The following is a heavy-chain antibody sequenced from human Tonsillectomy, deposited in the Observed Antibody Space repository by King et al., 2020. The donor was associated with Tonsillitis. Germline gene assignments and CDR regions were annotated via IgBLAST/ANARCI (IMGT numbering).Heavy chain of an antibody. CDR1: GGTVTNYG. V-gene: IGHV1-69*04. J-gene: IGHJ6*02. D-gene: IGHD2-8*01. CDR2: IIPILGLP. CDR3: ARDGNCTNNECQGGYNSRGLYV. Sequence: QLVQSGAEVKKPGSSVKVSCKASGGTVTNYGISWVRQAPGQGLEWMGRIIPILGLPNYAQKFQGRVTITADKFTSTAYMEVRSLRSEDTAIYYCARDGNCTNNECQGGYNSRGLYVWGQVTTVTVAS.